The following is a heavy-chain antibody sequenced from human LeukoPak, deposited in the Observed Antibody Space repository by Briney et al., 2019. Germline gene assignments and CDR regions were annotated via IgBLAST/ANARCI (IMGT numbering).Heavy chain of an antibody. J-gene: IGHJ5*02. CDR2: INPKSGGT. CDR3: ASSDYDILTGYQRTGFDP. V-gene: IGHV1-2*06. Sequence: ASVKVSCKASGYTFTGYYMHWVGQAPGQGGERMGRINPKSGGTNYAQKFQGRVKITRDKSISTDYMEVRRVRCEDTAVHYCASSDYDILTGYQRTGFDPWGQGTLVTVSS. D-gene: IGHD3-9*01. CDR1: GYTFTGYY.